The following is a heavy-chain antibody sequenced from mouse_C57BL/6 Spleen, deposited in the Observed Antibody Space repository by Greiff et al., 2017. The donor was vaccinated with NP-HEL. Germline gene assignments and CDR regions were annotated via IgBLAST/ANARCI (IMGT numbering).Heavy chain of an antibody. CDR2: IYPGSGNT. D-gene: IGHD1-1*01. CDR1: GYTFTDYY. V-gene: IGHV1-76*01. J-gene: IGHJ4*01. Sequence: QVQLKESGAELVRPGASVKLSCKASGYTFTDYYINWVKQRPGQGLEWIARIYPGSGNTYYNEKFKGKATLTAEKSSSTAYMQLSSLTSEDSAVYFCARERIGTTPTEAMDYWGQGTSVTVSS. CDR3: ARERIGTTPTEAMDY.